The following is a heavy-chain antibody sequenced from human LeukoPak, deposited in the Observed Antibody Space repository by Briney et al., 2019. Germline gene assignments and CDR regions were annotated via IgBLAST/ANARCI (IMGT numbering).Heavy chain of an antibody. J-gene: IGHJ4*02. D-gene: IGHD2/OR15-2a*01. V-gene: IGHV3-48*04. CDR1: GFSFSSYG. CDR3: ATAFSLDY. Sequence: GGSLRLSCAASGFSFSSYGMNWVRQAPGKGLEWVSYISSSSNTIYYADSVKGRFTISRDNAKNSLYLQMNSLRAEDTAVYYCATAFSLDYWGQGTLVTVSS. CDR2: ISSSSNTI.